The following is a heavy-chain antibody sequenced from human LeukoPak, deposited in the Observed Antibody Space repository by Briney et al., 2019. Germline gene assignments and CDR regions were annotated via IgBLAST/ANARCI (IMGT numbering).Heavy chain of an antibody. CDR1: GFTFDDYA. J-gene: IGHJ6*02. CDR3: AKEHRGYSHGYVHYYYGMDV. Sequence: GGSLRLSCAASGFTFDDYAMHWVRQAPGKGLEWVSGISWNSGSIGYADSVKGRFTISRDNAKNSLYLQMNSLRAEDTALYYCAKEHRGYSHGYVHYYYGMDVWGQGTTVTVSS. V-gene: IGHV3-9*01. D-gene: IGHD5-18*01. CDR2: ISWNSGSI.